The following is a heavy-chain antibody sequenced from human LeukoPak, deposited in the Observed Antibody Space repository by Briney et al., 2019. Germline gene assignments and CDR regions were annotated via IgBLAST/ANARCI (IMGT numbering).Heavy chain of an antibody. CDR3: AVTSRVVADPFDY. Sequence: GGSLRLSCAASGFTFSSYSMNWVRQAPGKGLEWVSYISSSSSTIYYADSVKGRFTISRDNAKNSLYLQMNSLRAEDTALYYCAVTSRVVADPFDYWGQGTLVTVSS. CDR1: GFTFSSYS. J-gene: IGHJ4*02. CDR2: ISSSSSTI. D-gene: IGHD2-15*01. V-gene: IGHV3-48*04.